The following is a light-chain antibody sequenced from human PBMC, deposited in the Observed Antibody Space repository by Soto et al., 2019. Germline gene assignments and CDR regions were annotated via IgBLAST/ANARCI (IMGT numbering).Light chain of an antibody. CDR1: QGISSY. CDR3: QQLNSYPLT. V-gene: IGKV1-9*01. Sequence: DILLTQSPSFLSASVGDRVTVTCRASQGISSYLAWFQQRPGKAPKLLIYLASTLQSGVPSRFSGSGSGTEFSLTISSLQPEDSATYYCQQLNSYPLTFGGGTKVEIK. CDR2: LAS. J-gene: IGKJ4*01.